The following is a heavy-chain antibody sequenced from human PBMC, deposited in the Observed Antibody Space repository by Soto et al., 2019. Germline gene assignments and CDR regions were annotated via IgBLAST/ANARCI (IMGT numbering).Heavy chain of an antibody. CDR1: GFTFSSYG. CDR3: ARDALRITMRGMDV. J-gene: IGHJ6*02. V-gene: IGHV3-33*01. Sequence: GGSLRLSCAASGFTFSSYGMHWVRQAPGKGLEWVAVIWYDGSNKYYADSVKGRFTISRDNSKNTLYLQMNSLRAEDTAVYYCARDALRITMRGMDVWGQGTTVTVSS. D-gene: IGHD3-22*01. CDR2: IWYDGSNK.